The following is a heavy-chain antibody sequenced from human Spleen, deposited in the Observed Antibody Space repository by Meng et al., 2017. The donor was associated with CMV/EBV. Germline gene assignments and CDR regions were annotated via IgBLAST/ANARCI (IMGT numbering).Heavy chain of an antibody. Sequence: QVRLVQSVAEVRKPGASVKVSCKASGYTFTHFGITWVRQAPGQGLEWMGWISAYNGNTNYAQKLQGRVTMTTDTSTSTAYMELRSLRSDDTAVYYCARGVGQQLVISSSYYFDYWGQGTLVTVSS. CDR2: ISAYNGNT. V-gene: IGHV1-18*01. CDR3: ARGVGQQLVISSSYYFDY. CDR1: GYTFTHFG. J-gene: IGHJ4*02. D-gene: IGHD6-13*01.